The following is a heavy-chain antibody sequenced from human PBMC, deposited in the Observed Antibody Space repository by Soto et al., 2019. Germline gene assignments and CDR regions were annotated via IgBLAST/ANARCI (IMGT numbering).Heavy chain of an antibody. CDR1: GFTFSSYS. CDR3: ARDGPVLRYFDWLSNWFDP. J-gene: IGHJ5*02. D-gene: IGHD3-9*01. V-gene: IGHV3-21*01. Sequence: GGSLRLSCAASGFTFSSYSMNWVRQAPGKGLEWVSSISSSSSYIYYADSVKGRFTISRDNAKNSLYLQMNSLRAEDTAVYYCARDGPVLRYFDWLSNWFDPWGQGTLVTVSS. CDR2: ISSSSSYI.